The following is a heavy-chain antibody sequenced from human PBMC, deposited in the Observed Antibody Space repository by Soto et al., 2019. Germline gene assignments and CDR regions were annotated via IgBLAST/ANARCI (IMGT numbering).Heavy chain of an antibody. CDR3: ARSTGYGDSYFDY. CDR2: MYYGGST. Sequence: SETLSLTCTVSGGSIRTYYWNWIRQPPGKGLEWIGYMYYGGSTNYNPSLRSRVTVSGDTSKNDFSLKLTSVTAADTAVYYCARSTGYGDSYFDYWGRGTLVTVSS. J-gene: IGHJ4*02. D-gene: IGHD4-17*01. CDR1: GGSIRTYY. V-gene: IGHV4-59*01.